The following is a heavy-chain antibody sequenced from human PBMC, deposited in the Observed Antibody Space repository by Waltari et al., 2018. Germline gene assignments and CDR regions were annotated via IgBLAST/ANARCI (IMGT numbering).Heavy chain of an antibody. V-gene: IGHV4-34*01. D-gene: IGHD3-10*01. CDR2: ISHRGST. CDR1: GGSFSDYY. CDR3: ASGSHYTWGDF. J-gene: IGHJ4*02. Sequence: QVHLQQWGAGLLKPSETLSLTCVFYGGSFSDYYYSWIRQPPGKGLEWIGQISHRGSTKYNPSLKSRVTISVGASKNQFSLMLNSATAGDTAVYYCASGSHYTWGDFSGQGTLVTVSS.